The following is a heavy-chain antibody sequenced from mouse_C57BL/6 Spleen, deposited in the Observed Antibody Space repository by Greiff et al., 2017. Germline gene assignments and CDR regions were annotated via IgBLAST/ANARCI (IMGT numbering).Heavy chain of an antibody. CDR3: ARRTAQAYYFDY. CDR1: GYAFSSSW. J-gene: IGHJ2*01. V-gene: IGHV1-82*01. D-gene: IGHD3-2*02. Sequence: QVQLQQSGPELVKPGASVKISCKASGYAFSSSWMNWVKQRPGKGLEWIGRIYPGDGDTNYNGKFKGKATLTADKSSSTAYMQLSSLTSEDSAVDFYARRTAQAYYFDYWGQGTTLTVSS. CDR2: IYPGDGDT.